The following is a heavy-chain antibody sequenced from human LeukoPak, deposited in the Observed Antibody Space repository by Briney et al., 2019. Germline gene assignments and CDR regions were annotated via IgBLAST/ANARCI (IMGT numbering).Heavy chain of an antibody. Sequence: GGSLRLSCAASGFTFSSYAMSWVRQAPGKGLEWVSAISGSGGSTYYADSVKGRFTISRDNSKNTLYLQMNSLRAEDTAVYYCTKSQYSSSWYGSYWGQGTLVTVSS. J-gene: IGHJ4*02. CDR3: TKSQYSSSWYGSY. CDR1: GFTFSSYA. D-gene: IGHD6-13*01. CDR2: ISGSGGST. V-gene: IGHV3-23*01.